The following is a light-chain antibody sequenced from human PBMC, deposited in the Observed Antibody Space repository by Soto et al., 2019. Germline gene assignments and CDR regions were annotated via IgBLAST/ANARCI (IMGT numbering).Light chain of an antibody. CDR2: AAS. CDR3: QKYNNAPRT. CDR1: QGISNY. J-gene: IGKJ1*01. Sequence: DIQMTQSPSSLSASVGDTVTITCRASQGISNYLAWYQQKPGQVPNLLINAASTLQLAVPSRISGCGSGTNLTLTSSGLRPEDVASYYCQKYNNAPRTFGQGTKVEI. V-gene: IGKV1-27*01.